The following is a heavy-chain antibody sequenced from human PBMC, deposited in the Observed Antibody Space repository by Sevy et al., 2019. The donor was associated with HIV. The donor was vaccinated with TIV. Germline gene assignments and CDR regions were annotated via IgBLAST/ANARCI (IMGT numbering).Heavy chain of an antibody. CDR1: GFTFTSYR. Sequence: GWSLRLSCAASGFTFTSYRMNWVRQAPGKGLEWVANIKQDGSEKYCVDSVKGRFTISRDNAKNSLYLQMNSLRAEDTAVYYCVRGGAVRFTLFDYWGQGTLVTVSS. J-gene: IGHJ4*02. CDR3: VRGGAVRFTLFDY. D-gene: IGHD1-26*01. V-gene: IGHV3-7*01. CDR2: IKQDGSEK.